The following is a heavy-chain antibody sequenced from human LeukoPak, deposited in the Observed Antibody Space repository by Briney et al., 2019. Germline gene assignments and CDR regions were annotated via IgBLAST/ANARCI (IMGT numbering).Heavy chain of an antibody. CDR1: GFTFSSYG. CDR3: ARDPSYSSGVN. D-gene: IGHD6-19*01. J-gene: IGHJ4*02. CDR2: INNDGSSI. V-gene: IGHV3-74*01. Sequence: PGGSLRLSCAASGFTFSSYGMHWVRQAPGKGLEWVSRINNDGSSISYADSVKGRFTISRDNAKNSLYLQMNSLRAEDTAVYYCARDPSYSSGVNWGQGTLVTVSS.